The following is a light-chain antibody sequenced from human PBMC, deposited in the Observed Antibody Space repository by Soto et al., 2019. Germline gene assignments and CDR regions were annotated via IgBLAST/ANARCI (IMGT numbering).Light chain of an antibody. Sequence: EIVLTQSPATLSLSPGERATLSCRASQSVSSYLAWYQQKPGQAPRLLIYDASNRATGIPARFSGSGSGTDFALTISSLEPEDFALYYCQQRSNWPHTFGPGTKVDIK. CDR1: QSVSSY. CDR2: DAS. CDR3: QQRSNWPHT. V-gene: IGKV3-11*01. J-gene: IGKJ3*01.